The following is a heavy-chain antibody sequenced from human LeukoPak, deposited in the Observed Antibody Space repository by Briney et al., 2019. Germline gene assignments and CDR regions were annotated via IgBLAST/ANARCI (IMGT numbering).Heavy chain of an antibody. Sequence: SETLSLTCSVSDDSISSSDYYWGWIRQPPGQGLEWLGHNNDRGSTNYNPSLQGRVTISIDTSKNQFSLKVNSVTAADTAVYYCVRDSRYGSGWFEDGLDFWGQGTTVTVSS. CDR2: NNDRGST. J-gene: IGHJ6*02. D-gene: IGHD6-13*01. CDR1: DDSISSSDYY. CDR3: VRDSRYGSGWFEDGLDF. V-gene: IGHV4-61*08.